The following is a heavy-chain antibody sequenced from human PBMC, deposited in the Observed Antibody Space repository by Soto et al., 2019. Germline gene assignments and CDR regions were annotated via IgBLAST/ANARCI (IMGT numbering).Heavy chain of an antibody. Sequence: QVQLVQSGAEVMKPGASVKVSCKASGYTFTSYAISWVRQAPGQGLEWMGWISAYNGNTNYAQKLQGRVTMTTDTSTSTAYRELRSLRSDHTAVYYCASGWFGEFVYYFDYWGQGTLVTVSS. J-gene: IGHJ4*02. CDR1: GYTFTSYA. V-gene: IGHV1-18*01. CDR3: ASGWFGEFVYYFDY. D-gene: IGHD3-10*01. CDR2: ISAYNGNT.